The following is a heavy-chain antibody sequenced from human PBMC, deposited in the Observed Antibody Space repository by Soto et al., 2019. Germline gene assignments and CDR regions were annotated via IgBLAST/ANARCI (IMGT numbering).Heavy chain of an antibody. CDR1: GYSFTTYG. CDR3: AREGPAPYYYYGMDV. J-gene: IGHJ6*02. Sequence: QVQLVQSGGEVKKPGASVTVSCKTSGYSFTTYGISWVRQAPGQGLEWMGWISAYNGNTNYAQKLQGRVTMTTDTSTSTAYMELRSLSSDDTAVYYCAREGPAPYYYYGMDVWGQGSTVPVSS. V-gene: IGHV1-18*01. CDR2: ISAYNGNT.